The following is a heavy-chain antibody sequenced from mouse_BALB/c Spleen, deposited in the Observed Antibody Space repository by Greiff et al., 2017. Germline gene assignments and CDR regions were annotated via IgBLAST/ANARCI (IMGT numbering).Heavy chain of an antibody. CDR3: ERVTTMIPAGAMDY. J-gene: IGHJ4*01. V-gene: IGHV5-6-5*01. CDR1: GFTFSSYA. CDR2: ISSGGST. D-gene: IGHD2-4*01. Sequence: EVQLVESGGGLVKPGGSLKLSCAASGFTFSSYAMSWVRQTPEKRLEWVASISSGGSTYYPDSVKGRFTISRDNARNILYLQRSSLSSEDTAMYYVERVTTMIPAGAMDYWGQGTSVTVSS.